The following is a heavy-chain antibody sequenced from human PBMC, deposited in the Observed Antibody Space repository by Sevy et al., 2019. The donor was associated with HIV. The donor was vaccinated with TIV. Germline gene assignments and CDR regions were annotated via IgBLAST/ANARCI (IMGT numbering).Heavy chain of an antibody. CDR1: GFTFSSYA. J-gene: IGHJ3*02. CDR3: AKPHSGNYESHAFDI. D-gene: IGHD3-22*01. V-gene: IGHV3-23*01. CDR2: ISGSGGST. Sequence: GGSLRLSCAASGFTFSSYAMSWVRQAPGKGLEWVSAISGSGGSTYYADSVKGRFTISRDNSKNTLYLQMNSLKAEDTAVYYCAKPHSGNYESHAFDIWGQGTMVTVSS.